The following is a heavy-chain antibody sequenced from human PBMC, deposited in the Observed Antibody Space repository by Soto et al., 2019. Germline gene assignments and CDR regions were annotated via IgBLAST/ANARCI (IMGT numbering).Heavy chain of an antibody. Sequence: PSETLFLTCTVSGGSVSSDTYYWSWIRQPPGKELEWIGDVYYTGTTKYNPSLQRRVTISMDTSENQFSLRLSSVTAADTAVYYCARRGTYYEILTGFSPSYFDYWGQGSLVTVSS. J-gene: IGHJ4*02. V-gene: IGHV4-61*01. CDR1: GGSVSSDTYY. CDR3: ARRGTYYEILTGFSPSYFDY. D-gene: IGHD3-9*01. CDR2: VYYTGTT.